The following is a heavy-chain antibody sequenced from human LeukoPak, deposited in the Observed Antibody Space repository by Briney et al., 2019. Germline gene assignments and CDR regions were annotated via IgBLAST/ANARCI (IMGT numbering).Heavy chain of an antibody. V-gene: IGHV4-4*07. Sequence: SETLSLTRTVSGGSISSYYWSWIRQPAGKGLEWIGRIYTSGSTNYNPSLKSRVTMSVDTSKNQFSLKLSSVTAADTAVYYCAREPAVSGYYGMDVWGQGTTVTVSS. CDR2: IYTSGST. D-gene: IGHD6-19*01. J-gene: IGHJ6*02. CDR3: AREPAVSGYYGMDV. CDR1: GGSISSYY.